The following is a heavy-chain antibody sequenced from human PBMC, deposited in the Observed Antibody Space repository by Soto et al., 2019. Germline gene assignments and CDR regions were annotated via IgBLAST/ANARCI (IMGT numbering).Heavy chain of an antibody. CDR3: AREEKQLSRYGGDFDY. Sequence: QVQLPESGPGLVKPSETLSLTCSVSDGSVNTGHYYWSWIRQPPGKGLVWIGHIYYIGTTNYDPSLKSRVTISVDTSKNQFSLKVTSVTAADTAVYFCAREEKQLSRYGGDFDYWGQVLLVTVSS. CDR1: DGSVNTGHYY. J-gene: IGHJ4*02. CDR2: IYYIGTT. D-gene: IGHD3-16*01. V-gene: IGHV4-61*01.